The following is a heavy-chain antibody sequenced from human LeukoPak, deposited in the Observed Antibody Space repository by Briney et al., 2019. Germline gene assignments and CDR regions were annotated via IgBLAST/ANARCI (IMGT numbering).Heavy chain of an antibody. J-gene: IGHJ4*02. D-gene: IGHD3-16*02. CDR3: ARHRMFGAVIGVYHFDN. CDR1: GGSIRGSD. Sequence: PSETLSLTCTVSGGSIRGSDCSWIRQPPGKGLEWIGYIYYSGSTNYNPSLKSRVTISVDTSKNQFSLKLSSVTAADTAVYYCARHRMFGAVIGVYHFDNWGQGTLVTVSP. V-gene: IGHV4-59*08. CDR2: IYYSGST.